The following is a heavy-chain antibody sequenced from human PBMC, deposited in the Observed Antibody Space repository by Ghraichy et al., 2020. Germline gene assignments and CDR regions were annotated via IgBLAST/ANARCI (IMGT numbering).Heavy chain of an antibody. CDR2: ISHSGSA. CDR3: ARDAAYGHLDN. CDR1: GGSINRGNYY. D-gene: IGHD2-21*01. Sequence: SLNISCQVSGGSINRGNYYWSWIRQPPEKGLEWMGYISHSGSAYYNPSLKSRVTMSADTSKNLLTLNLTSVTAADTAIYYCARDAAYGHLDNWGQEPWSPSPQ. V-gene: IGHV4-31*03. J-gene: IGHJ4*01.